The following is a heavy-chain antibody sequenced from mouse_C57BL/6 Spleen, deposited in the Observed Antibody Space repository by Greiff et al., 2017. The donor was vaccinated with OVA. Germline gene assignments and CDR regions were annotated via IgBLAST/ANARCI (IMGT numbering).Heavy chain of an antibody. D-gene: IGHD1-1*01. V-gene: IGHV10-1*01. Sequence: EVQLQESGGGLVQPKGSLKLSCAASGFSFNTYAMNWVRQAPGKGLEWVARIRSKSNNYATYYADSVKDRFTISRDDSESMLYLQMNNLKTEDTVMYYCVRHTPLYGSSYEYYAMDYWGQGTSVTVSS. CDR2: IRSKSNNYAT. CDR3: VRHTPLYGSSYEYYAMDY. J-gene: IGHJ4*01. CDR1: GFSFNTYA.